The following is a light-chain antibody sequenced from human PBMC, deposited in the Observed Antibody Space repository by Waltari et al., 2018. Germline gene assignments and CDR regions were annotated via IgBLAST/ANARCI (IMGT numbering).Light chain of an antibody. CDR1: SSNIGSNT. V-gene: IGLV1-44*01. CDR3: AGWDDSLDAWV. Sequence: QSVLTQPPSASGTPGQRVTISCSGSSSNIGSNTVTWYQQLPGTAPKLLIYSNNQRPSGVPDRFSGSKSDTSASLAISGLQSDDEGDYYCAGWDDSLDAWVFGGGTKLTVL. J-gene: IGLJ3*02. CDR2: SNN.